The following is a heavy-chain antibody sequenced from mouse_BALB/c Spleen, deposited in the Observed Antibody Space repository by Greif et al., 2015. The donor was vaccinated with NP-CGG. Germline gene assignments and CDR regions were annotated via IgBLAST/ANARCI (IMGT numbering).Heavy chain of an antibody. CDR1: GYSFTSYW. CDR3: ARSTMITRFAY. J-gene: IGHJ3*01. Sequence: QVQLQQPGPQLVRPGASVKISCKASGYSFTSYWMHWVKQRPGQGLEWIGMIDPSDSETRLNQKFKDKATLTVDKSSSTAYMQLSSPTSEDSAVYYCARSTMITRFAYWGQGTLVTVSA. CDR2: IDPSDSET. D-gene: IGHD2-4*01. V-gene: IGHV1S127*01.